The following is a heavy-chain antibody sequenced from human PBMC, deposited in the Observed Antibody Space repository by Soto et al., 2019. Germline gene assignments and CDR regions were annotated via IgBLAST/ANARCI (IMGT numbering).Heavy chain of an antibody. CDR2: IYYSGST. CDR1: GGSISGYY. Sequence: PSETLSLTCTVSGGSISGYYWSWIRQPPGKGLEWIGDIYYSGSTDYNPSLNSRVTISVDTSKNQFSLKLRSVTAADTAVYYCARDPITVTPRSYYGTDVWGQRSTVTASS. J-gene: IGHJ6*02. CDR3: ARDPITVTPRSYYGTDV. V-gene: IGHV4-59*01. D-gene: IGHD4-17*01.